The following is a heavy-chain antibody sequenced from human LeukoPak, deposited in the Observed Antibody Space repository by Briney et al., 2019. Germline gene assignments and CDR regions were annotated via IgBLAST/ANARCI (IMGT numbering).Heavy chain of an antibody. Sequence: SVKVSCKASGGTFSSYAISWVRQAPGQGLEWMGGIIPIFGTANYAQKFQGRATITADESTSTAYMELSSLRSEDTAVYYCARPYSSGWYVNYFDYWGQGTLVTVSS. J-gene: IGHJ4*02. V-gene: IGHV1-69*13. CDR2: IIPIFGTA. D-gene: IGHD6-19*01. CDR1: GGTFSSYA. CDR3: ARPYSSGWYVNYFDY.